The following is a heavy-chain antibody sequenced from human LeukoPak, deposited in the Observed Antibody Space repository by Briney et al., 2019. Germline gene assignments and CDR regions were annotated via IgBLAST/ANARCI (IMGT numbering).Heavy chain of an antibody. CDR3: ARRKGCSNTSCPPDY. J-gene: IGHJ4*02. CDR1: GYRFTTYW. Sequence: GESLKTPCRGSGYRFTTYWNGWVPQMPGKGLGGMGIIYPSGSDGTYCPSFPGQVTISADKYINTAYLQWSSLKASDAAMYYCARRKGCSNTSCPPDYWGQGTLVTVSS. D-gene: IGHD2-2*01. CDR2: IYPSGSDG. V-gene: IGHV5-51*01.